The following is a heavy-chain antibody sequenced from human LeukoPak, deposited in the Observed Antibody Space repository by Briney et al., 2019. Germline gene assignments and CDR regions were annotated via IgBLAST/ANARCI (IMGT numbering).Heavy chain of an antibody. CDR2: ISGSGGST. CDR3: AKLFTMIVVVPAGFDY. V-gene: IGHV3-23*01. Sequence: GGTLRLSCAASGFTFSSYGMSWVRQAPGKGLEWVSAISGSGGSTYYADSVKGRSTISRDNSKNTLYLQMNSLRAEDTAVYYCAKLFTMIVVVPAGFDYWGQGTLVTVSS. CDR1: GFTFSSYG. J-gene: IGHJ4*02. D-gene: IGHD3-22*01.